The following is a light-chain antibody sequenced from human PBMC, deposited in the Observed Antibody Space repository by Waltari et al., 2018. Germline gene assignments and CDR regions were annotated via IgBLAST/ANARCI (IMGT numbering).Light chain of an antibody. CDR1: QGISSC. CDR3: QQYYSTPLT. V-gene: IGKV1D-43*01. J-gene: IGKJ4*01. CDR2: YAS. Sequence: IRLSQSPFYPPASVEARFTITCWASQGISSCLAWCQQIPVKTPNVFIYYASSLQSGVPSGFSGSGSGTDYTLTISSLQPEDFATYYCQQYYSTPLTFGGGTNVEIK.